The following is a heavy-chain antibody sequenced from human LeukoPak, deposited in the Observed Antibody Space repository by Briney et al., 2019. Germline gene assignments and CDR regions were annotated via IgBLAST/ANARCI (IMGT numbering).Heavy chain of an antibody. V-gene: IGHV3-64*01. D-gene: IGHD2-15*01. CDR3: ARASGRGLYYFDY. J-gene: IGHJ4*02. Sequence: GGSLRLSCAASGFTFNTYAMHWVRQAPGKGLEFLSSISSSGGNTYYANSVKGRFTISRDDSKNTLYLQMGSLRPEDMAVYYCARASGRGLYYFDYWGQGTLVTVSS. CDR1: GFTFNTYA. CDR2: ISSSGGNT.